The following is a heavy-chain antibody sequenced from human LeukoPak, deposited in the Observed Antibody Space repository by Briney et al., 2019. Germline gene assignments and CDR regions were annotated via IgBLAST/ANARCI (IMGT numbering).Heavy chain of an antibody. Sequence: GGSLRLSCAASGFTFSSYAMSWVRQAPGKGLEWVSAISGSGGSTYYADSVKGRFTISRDNSKNTLYLQMNSLRAEDTAVYYCAGRGYCSSTSCRHGDYWGQGTLVTVSS. V-gene: IGHV3-23*01. CDR2: ISGSGGST. D-gene: IGHD2-2*01. CDR3: AGRGYCSSTSCRHGDY. CDR1: GFTFSSYA. J-gene: IGHJ4*02.